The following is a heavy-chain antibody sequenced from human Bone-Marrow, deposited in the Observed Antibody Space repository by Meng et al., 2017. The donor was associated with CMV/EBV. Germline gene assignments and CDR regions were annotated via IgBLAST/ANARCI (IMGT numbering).Heavy chain of an antibody. CDR3: ASAYCSGGSPSCYYYYYGMDV. CDR1: GGSFSGYY. D-gene: IGHD2-15*01. CDR2: INHSGST. Sequence: SETLSLTCAVYGGSFSGYYWSWIRQPPGKGLEWIGEINHSGSTNYNPSLKSRVTISVDTSKNQFSLKLSSVTAADTAVYYCASAYCSGGSPSCYYYYYGMDVWGQGTTVTFSS. J-gene: IGHJ6*02. V-gene: IGHV4-34*01.